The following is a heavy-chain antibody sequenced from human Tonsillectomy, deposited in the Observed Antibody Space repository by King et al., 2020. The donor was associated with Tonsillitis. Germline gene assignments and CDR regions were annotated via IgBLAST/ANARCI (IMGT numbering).Heavy chain of an antibody. CDR2: IYPGDSDT. J-gene: IGHJ3*02. CDR3: ARNPPYASSDYADAFDI. V-gene: IGHV5-51*03. D-gene: IGHD3-22*01. Sequence: QLVQSGAEVKKPGESLKISCKGSGYTFSSYWIAWVRQMPGKGLEWMGIIYPGDSDTRYSPSFQGQVTISADKSISTAYLQWSSLKASDTDMYYCARNPPYASSDYADAFDIWGQGTMVTVSS. CDR1: GYTFSSYW.